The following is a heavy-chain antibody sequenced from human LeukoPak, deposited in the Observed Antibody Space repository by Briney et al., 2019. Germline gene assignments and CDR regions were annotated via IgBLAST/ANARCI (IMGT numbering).Heavy chain of an antibody. CDR2: ISYDGSNK. CDR3: AKEASGSGWRPLYYFDY. V-gene: IGHV3-30*18. J-gene: IGHJ4*02. D-gene: IGHD6-19*01. Sequence: GGSLRLSCAASGFTFSSYGMHRVRQAPGKGLEWVAVISYDGSNKYYADSVKGRFTISRDNSKNTLYLQMNSLRAEDTAVYYCAKEASGSGWRPLYYFDYWGQGTLVTVSS. CDR1: GFTFSSYG.